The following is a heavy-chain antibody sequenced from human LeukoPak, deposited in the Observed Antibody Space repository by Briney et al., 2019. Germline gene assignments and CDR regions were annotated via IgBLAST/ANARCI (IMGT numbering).Heavy chain of an antibody. CDR2: ISYDGSNK. Sequence: GGSLRLSCAASGFTFSSYAMHWVRQAPGKGLEWVAVISYDGSNKYYADSVKGRFTISRDNSKNTLYLQMNSLRAEGTAVYYCARGDTMIVVVTPALDYWGQGTLVTVSS. CDR1: GFTFSSYA. CDR3: ARGDTMIVVVTPALDY. V-gene: IGHV3-30-3*01. D-gene: IGHD3-22*01. J-gene: IGHJ4*02.